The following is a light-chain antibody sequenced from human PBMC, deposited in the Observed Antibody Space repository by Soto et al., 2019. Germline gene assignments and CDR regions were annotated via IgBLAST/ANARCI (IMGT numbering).Light chain of an antibody. CDR3: LHHKSYPLP. CDR2: AAS. V-gene: IGKV1-17*01. CDR1: QGIIND. Sequence: DIQMTQSPSSLSASVGDRVTISCRASQGIINDLGWFQQKPAEAPKRLIYAASTVQGGDPSRFSGSGSGTEFTLTISSLQAEDFATFYGLHHKSYPLPFGGGTKVEF. J-gene: IGKJ4*01.